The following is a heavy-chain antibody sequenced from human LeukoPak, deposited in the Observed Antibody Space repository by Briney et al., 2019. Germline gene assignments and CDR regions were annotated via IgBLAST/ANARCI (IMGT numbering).Heavy chain of an antibody. V-gene: IGHV1-2*06. Sequence: GASVKVSCKASGYTFTSYGISWVRQAPGQGLEWMGRINPNSGGTNYAQKFQGRVTMTRDTSISTAYMELSRLRSDDTAVYYCAREGYSGYGGEKGFDYWGQGTLVTVSS. CDR3: AREGYSGYGGEKGFDY. CDR2: INPNSGGT. CDR1: GYTFTSYG. J-gene: IGHJ4*02. D-gene: IGHD5-12*01.